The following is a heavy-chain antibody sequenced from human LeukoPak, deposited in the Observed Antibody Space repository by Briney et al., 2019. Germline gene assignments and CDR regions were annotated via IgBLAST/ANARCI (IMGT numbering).Heavy chain of an antibody. Sequence: GSSVKVSCKASGGTYSSYAISWVRQAPGQGLEWMGGIIPIFGTANYAQKFQGRVTITADESTSTAYMELSSLRSEDTAVYYCARDLGTYYYDSSGYHTRRYNWFDPWGQGTLVTVSS. CDR3: ARDLGTYYYDSSGYHTRRYNWFDP. V-gene: IGHV1-69*01. J-gene: IGHJ5*02. CDR1: GGTYSSYA. D-gene: IGHD3-22*01. CDR2: IIPIFGTA.